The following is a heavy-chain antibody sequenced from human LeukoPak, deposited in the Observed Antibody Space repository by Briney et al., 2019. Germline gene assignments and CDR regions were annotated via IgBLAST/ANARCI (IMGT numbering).Heavy chain of an antibody. V-gene: IGHV1-2*02. CDR2: INPNSGGT. J-gene: IGHJ4*02. CDR3: ARADSAYDFRY. D-gene: IGHD5-12*01. CDR1: GYTFSGCF. Sequence: ASVKVSCKASGYTFSGCFMNWVRQAPGQGLEWMGWINPNSGGTNYAQKFQGRVTMTRDTSISTAYMELSSLRSDDTAVYYCARADSAYDFRYWGQGTLVTVSS.